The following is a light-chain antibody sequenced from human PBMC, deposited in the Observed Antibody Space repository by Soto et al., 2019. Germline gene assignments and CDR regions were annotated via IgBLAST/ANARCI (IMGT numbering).Light chain of an antibody. V-gene: IGLV2-14*01. CDR2: EVS. Sequence: QSALTQPASVSGSPGQSITISCTGTSSDIGTYNYVSWYRQHPGKAPKLMIFEVSNRPSGVSYRFYGSKSDNTASLTISGLQAEDEADYSCCSYTRSNPEVSGTGTKVTVL. CDR3: CSYTRSNPEV. J-gene: IGLJ1*01. CDR1: SSDIGTYNY.